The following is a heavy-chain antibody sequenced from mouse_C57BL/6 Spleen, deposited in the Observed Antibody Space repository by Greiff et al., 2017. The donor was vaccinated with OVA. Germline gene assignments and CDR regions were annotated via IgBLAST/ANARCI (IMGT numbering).Heavy chain of an antibody. D-gene: IGHD2-5*01. Sequence: EVHLVESGGGLVKPGGSLKLSCAASGFTFSDYGMHWVRQAPEKGLEWVAYISSGSSTTYYADTVKGRFTISRDNAKNTLFLQMTSLRSEDTAMYYCARGGAYYSNPYAMDYWGQGTAVTVSS. CDR2: ISSGSSTT. V-gene: IGHV5-17*01. CDR1: GFTFSDYG. CDR3: ARGGAYYSNPYAMDY. J-gene: IGHJ4*01.